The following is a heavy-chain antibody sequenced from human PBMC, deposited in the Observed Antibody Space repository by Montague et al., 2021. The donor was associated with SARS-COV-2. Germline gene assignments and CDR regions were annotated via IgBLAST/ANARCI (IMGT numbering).Heavy chain of an antibody. J-gene: IGHJ2*01. Sequence: SETLSLTCTVSGGSISTHYWSWIRQPRGRGLEWMGYIYKIGRTNYNPSLKSQVTISVDTSKNQFSLKLRSVTAADTAVYYCAGDFDLWGRGALVTVSS. V-gene: IGHV4-59*11. CDR1: GGSISTHY. CDR3: AGDFDL. CDR2: IYKIGRT.